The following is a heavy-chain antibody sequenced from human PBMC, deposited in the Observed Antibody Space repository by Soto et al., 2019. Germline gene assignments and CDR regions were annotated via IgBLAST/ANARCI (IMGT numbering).Heavy chain of an antibody. CDR3: ARGSDILAGYYPSLDY. V-gene: IGHV1-69*06. D-gene: IGHD3-9*01. J-gene: IGHJ4*02. CDR2: IIPIFGTA. Sequence: ASVKVPCQASGGTFSSYALSWVRPAPGQGREWRVGIIPIFGTASYAQKLQGRVTISADKSTSTSYMELSSVRAEDTAVYYCARGSDILAGYYPSLDYWGQGTLVTVSS. CDR1: GGTFSSYA.